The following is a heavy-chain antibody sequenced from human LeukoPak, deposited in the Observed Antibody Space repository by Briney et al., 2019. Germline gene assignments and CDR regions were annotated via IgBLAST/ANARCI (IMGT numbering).Heavy chain of an antibody. J-gene: IGHJ4*02. CDR2: ISYDGSNK. V-gene: IGHV3-30-3*01. CDR3: ARAGGALDY. Sequence: GGSLRLSCAASGFTFSSYAMHWVRQAPGKGLGWVAVISYDGSNKYYADSVKGRFTISRDNSKNTLYLQMNSLRAEDTAVYYCARAGGALDYWGQGTLVTVSS. D-gene: IGHD2-21*01. CDR1: GFTFSSYA.